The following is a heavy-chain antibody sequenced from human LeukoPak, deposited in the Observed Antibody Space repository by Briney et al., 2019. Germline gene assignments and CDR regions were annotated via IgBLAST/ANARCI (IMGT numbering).Heavy chain of an antibody. CDR2: ISSSSSYI. J-gene: IGHJ6*03. V-gene: IGHV3-21*01. CDR1: GFTFSSYS. Sequence: GGSLRLSCAASGFTFSSYSMNWVRQAPGKGLEWVSSISSSSSYIYYADSVKGRFTISRDNAKNSLYLQMNSLRAEDTAVYYCARSPYCSSTSCYLPLYYYYMDVWGKGTTVTVSS. CDR3: ARSPYCSSTSCYLPLYYYYMDV. D-gene: IGHD2-2*01.